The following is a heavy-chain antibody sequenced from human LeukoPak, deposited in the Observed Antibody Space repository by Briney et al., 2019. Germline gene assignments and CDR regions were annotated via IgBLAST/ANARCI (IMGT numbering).Heavy chain of an antibody. D-gene: IGHD3-10*01. CDR1: GGSISSSSYY. CDR3: ARTTTVRGTYYMDV. J-gene: IGHJ6*03. V-gene: IGHV4-39*07. Sequence: SETLSLTCTVSGGSISSSSYYWGWIRQPPGKGLEWIGSFYYSGSTYYNPSLKSRVTISVDTSKSQFSLKLNSVTAADTAVYYCARTTTVRGTYYMDVWGKGTTVTISS. CDR2: FYYSGST.